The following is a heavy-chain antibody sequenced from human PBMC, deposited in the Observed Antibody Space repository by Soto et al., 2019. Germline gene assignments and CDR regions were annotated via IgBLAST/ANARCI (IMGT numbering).Heavy chain of an antibody. Sequence: GGSLRLSCAASGFTFSSYAMSWVRQAPGKGLEWVSAISGSGGSTYYADSVKGRFTISRDNSKNTLYLQMNSLRAEDTAVYYCAKGTNYRYSSSWRLFDYWGQGTLVTVSS. CDR3: AKGTNYRYSSSWRLFDY. V-gene: IGHV3-23*01. D-gene: IGHD6-13*01. J-gene: IGHJ4*02. CDR2: ISGSGGST. CDR1: GFTFSSYA.